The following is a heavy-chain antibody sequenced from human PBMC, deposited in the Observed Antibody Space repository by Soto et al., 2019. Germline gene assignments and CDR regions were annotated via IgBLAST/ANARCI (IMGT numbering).Heavy chain of an antibody. D-gene: IGHD1-26*01. CDR2: ISAYNGNT. Sequence: APVEPASKAPGVTITMYAFCWVRQAPGQGLEWMGWISAYNGNTNYAQKLQGRVTMTTDTSTTTAYMELRSLRSDDTAVYDCASSASPDAYWRQGTLVPVSS. CDR1: GVTITMYA. J-gene: IGHJ4*02. V-gene: IGHV1-18*01. CDR3: ASSASPDAY.